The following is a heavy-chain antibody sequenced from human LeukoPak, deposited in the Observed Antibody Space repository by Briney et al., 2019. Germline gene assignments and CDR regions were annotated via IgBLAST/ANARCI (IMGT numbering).Heavy chain of an antibody. J-gene: IGHJ4*02. Sequence: QPGGSLRLSCAASGFTFNTYEMNWVRQAPGKGLEWVSYISGGGETRYYADSVKGRFTISRDNGKNSLYLQMNSLRVEDTAVYYCARYGSGTSYITNYFDYWGQGTLVTVSS. V-gene: IGHV3-48*03. CDR3: ARYGSGTSYITNYFDY. CDR1: GFTFNTYE. D-gene: IGHD3-10*01. CDR2: ISGGGETR.